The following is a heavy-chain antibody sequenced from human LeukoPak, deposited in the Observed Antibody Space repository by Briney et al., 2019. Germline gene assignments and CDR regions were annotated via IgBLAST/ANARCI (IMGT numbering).Heavy chain of an antibody. V-gene: IGHV3-48*03. CDR1: GFTFSSYE. Sequence: PGRSLRLSCAASGFTFSSYEMNWVRQAPGKGLEWVSYISSSGSTIYYADSVKGRFTISRDNAKNSLYLQMNSLRAEDTAVYYCARDIGPVLLMRDAFDIWGQGTMVTVSS. J-gene: IGHJ3*02. CDR2: ISSSGSTI. CDR3: ARDIGPVLLMRDAFDI. D-gene: IGHD3-10*01.